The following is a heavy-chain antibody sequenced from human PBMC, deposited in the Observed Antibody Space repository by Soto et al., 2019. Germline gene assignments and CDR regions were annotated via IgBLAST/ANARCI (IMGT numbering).Heavy chain of an antibody. CDR1: GFTFSSSA. Sequence: ASVKVSCKASGFTFSSSAVQWVRQARGQRLEWIGWIVVGSGNTNYAQTFQERVTITRDMSTSTAYMELSSLRSEDTAVYYCAASSGTYYETFDIWGQGTMVTVSS. D-gene: IGHD1-26*01. CDR2: IVVGSGNT. CDR3: AASSGTYYETFDI. V-gene: IGHV1-58*01. J-gene: IGHJ3*02.